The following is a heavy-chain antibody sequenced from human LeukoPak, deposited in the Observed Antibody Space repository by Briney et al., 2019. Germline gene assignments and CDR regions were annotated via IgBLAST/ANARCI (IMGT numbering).Heavy chain of an antibody. J-gene: IGHJ1*01. V-gene: IGHV3-23*01. CDR1: GFTFSNFA. D-gene: IGHD6-13*01. Sequence: PGGSLRLSCAASGFTFSNFAMNWVRQTPGKGLEWVSAISGSGDSTYYPDSVKGRFTISRDNSRNTVYLHIASLRAEDTAVYFFAKDHVGFSSILPGEYFQHWGQGTVLTVSS. CDR2: ISGSGDST. CDR3: AKDHVGFSSILPGEYFQH.